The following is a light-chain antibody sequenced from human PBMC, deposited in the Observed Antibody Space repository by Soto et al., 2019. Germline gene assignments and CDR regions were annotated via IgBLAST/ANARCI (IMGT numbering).Light chain of an antibody. V-gene: IGKV1-5*03. J-gene: IGKJ5*01. CDR1: QSISSW. CDR2: KAS. CDR3: QHLDSYST. Sequence: DIQMTQSPSTLSASVGDRVTITCRASQSISSWLAWYQQKPGKAPKLLIYKASSLESGVPSRFSGSGSGTEFTLTISSLQPDDFATYYCQHLDSYSTFGQGTRLEIK.